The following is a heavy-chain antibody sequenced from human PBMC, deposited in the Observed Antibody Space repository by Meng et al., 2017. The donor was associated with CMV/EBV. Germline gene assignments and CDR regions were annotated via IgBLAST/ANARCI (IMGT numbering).Heavy chain of an antibody. CDR1: GYTFTSYD. Sequence: ASVKVSCKASGYTFTSYDINWVRQATGQGLEWMGWMNPNSGNTGYAQKFQGRVTITRNTSISTAYMELSSLRSEDTAVYYCARDGGGYCSSTSCQDPYYYYGMDVWAKGPRSPSP. CDR3: ARDGGGYCSSTSCQDPYYYYGMDV. V-gene: IGHV1-8*03. CDR2: MNPNSGNT. D-gene: IGHD2-2*01. J-gene: IGHJ6*02.